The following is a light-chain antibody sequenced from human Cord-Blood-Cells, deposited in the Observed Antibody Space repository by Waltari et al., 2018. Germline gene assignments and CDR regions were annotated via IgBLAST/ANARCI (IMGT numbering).Light chain of an antibody. J-gene: IGLJ2*01. CDR3: CSYAGSSTVV. Sequence: QSALTQPASVSGSPGQAITISCTGTSSDVGSYNLVSWYQHHPGKPPKLMIYEGSKRPSGVSNRFSGSKSGNTASLTISGLQAEDEADYYCCSYAGSSTVVFGGGTKLTVL. CDR1: SSDVGSYNL. CDR2: EGS. V-gene: IGLV2-23*01.